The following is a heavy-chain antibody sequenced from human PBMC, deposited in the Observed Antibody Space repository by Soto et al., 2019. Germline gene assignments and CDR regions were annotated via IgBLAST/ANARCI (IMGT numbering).Heavy chain of an antibody. CDR1: GYTFTSYD. V-gene: IGHV1-8*01. Sequence: QVQLVQSGAEVKKPGASVKVSCKASGYTFTSYDINWVRQAAGQGLEWIGWMNPNSGKAVYAQKFQGSVTMAGNTSISTAYMELSSLRSDDTAVYFCAGGLVVVSATYWYFDLWGRGTLVTVSS. CDR3: AGGLVVVSATYWYFDL. CDR2: MNPNSGKA. D-gene: IGHD2-15*01. J-gene: IGHJ2*01.